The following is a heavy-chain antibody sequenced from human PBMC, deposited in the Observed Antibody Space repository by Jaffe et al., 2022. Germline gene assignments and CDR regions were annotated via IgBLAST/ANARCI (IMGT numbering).Heavy chain of an antibody. D-gene: IGHD3-9*01. J-gene: IGHJ6*03. Sequence: QVQLVQSGAEVKKPGASVKVSCKASGYTFTSYDINWVRQATGQGLEWMGWMNPNSGNTGYAQKFQGRVTMTRNTSISTAYMELSSLRSEDTAVYYCARGLRGRHDILTGYPPYYYYYYMDVWGKGTTVTVSS. CDR2: MNPNSGNT. V-gene: IGHV1-8*01. CDR1: GYTFTSYD. CDR3: ARGLRGRHDILTGYPPYYYYYYMDV.